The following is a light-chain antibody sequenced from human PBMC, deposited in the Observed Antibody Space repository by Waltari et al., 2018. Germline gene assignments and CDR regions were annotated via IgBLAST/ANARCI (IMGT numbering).Light chain of an antibody. V-gene: IGLV1-47*02. Sequence: QSVLTQPPSASGAPGQSVTISCSGSSSNIGSNYVSWYQQLSGKAPKLLIYNNNQRPSGVPDRFSASKSGTSASLAISGLQSKDEADYYCSAWDSSLSDVLFGGGTRLTVL. CDR2: NNN. CDR1: SSNIGSNY. J-gene: IGLJ2*01. CDR3: SAWDSSLSDVL.